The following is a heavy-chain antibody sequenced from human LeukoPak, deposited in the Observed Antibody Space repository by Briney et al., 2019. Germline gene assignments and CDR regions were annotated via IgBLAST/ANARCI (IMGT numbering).Heavy chain of an antibody. Sequence: SETLSLTCAVYGGSFSGYYWSWIRQPPGKGLEWIGEINHSGSTNYNPSLKSRVPISVAPSKNQFSLKLSSVTAADTAVYYYARGRVGAPGWYFDLWGRGTLVTVSS. CDR1: GGSFSGYY. CDR2: INHSGST. CDR3: ARGRVGAPGWYFDL. J-gene: IGHJ2*01. V-gene: IGHV4-34*01. D-gene: IGHD1-26*01.